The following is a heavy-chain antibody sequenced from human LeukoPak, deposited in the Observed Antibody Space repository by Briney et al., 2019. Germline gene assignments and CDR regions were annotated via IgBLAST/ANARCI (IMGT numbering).Heavy chain of an antibody. V-gene: IGHV3-7*01. D-gene: IGHD5-24*01. CDR1: GFTFSGNW. CDR3: AKLLGTATTYDS. Sequence: PGGSLTLSCEASGFTFSGNWMSWVRQAPGKGLEWVASINPDGSQKLYVGSVKGRFTISRDNTKGSLYLQMNSLGAEDTAMYYCAKLLGTATTYDSWGQGTRVTVSS. J-gene: IGHJ4*02. CDR2: INPDGSQK.